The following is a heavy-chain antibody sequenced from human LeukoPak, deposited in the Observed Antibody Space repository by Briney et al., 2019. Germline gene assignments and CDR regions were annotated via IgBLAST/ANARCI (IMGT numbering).Heavy chain of an antibody. CDR1: GYTFTTYG. J-gene: IGHJ4*02. D-gene: IGHD5-18*01. V-gene: IGHV1-18*01. CDR2: IGPDSGST. CDR3: SRGGYMYGYDY. Sequence: ASVKVSCKASGYTFTTYGISWVRQAPGQGLEWVGWIGPDSGSTNYAQKLQGRVTMTTDTSTSTACMELRSLGSDDTAVYYCSRGGYMYGYDYWGQGTLVTVSS.